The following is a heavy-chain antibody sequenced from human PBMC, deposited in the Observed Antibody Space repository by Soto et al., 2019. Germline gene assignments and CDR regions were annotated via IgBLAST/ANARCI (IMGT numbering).Heavy chain of an antibody. Sequence: EVQLLETGGGLAQPGGSLRLSCVASGFTFNYYDMSWVRQAPGQGLEWVSTISSTGVTTYYATSVKGRVTISRHNCKTTLWLQINSLRAEDKAVYYCADPVLATTHRDCYNMGVWGKGTTVTVPS. D-gene: IGHD1-26*01. CDR2: ISSTGVTT. CDR1: GFTFNYYD. V-gene: IGHV3-23*01. J-gene: IGHJ6*03. CDR3: ADPVLATTHRDCYNMGV.